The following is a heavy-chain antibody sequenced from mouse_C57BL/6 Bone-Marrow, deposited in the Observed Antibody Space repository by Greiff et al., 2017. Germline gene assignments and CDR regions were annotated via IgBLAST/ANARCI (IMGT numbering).Heavy chain of an antibody. V-gene: IGHV5-12*01. CDR1: GFTFSDYY. CDR2: ISNGGGST. Sequence: EVMLVESGGGLVQPGGSLKLSCAASGFTFSDYYMYWVRQTPEKRLEWVAYISNGGGSTYYPDTVKGRFTISRDNAKNTLYLQMSRLKSEDTAMYYCARHEGYYYGSSSAWFAYWGQGTLVTVSA. CDR3: ARHEGYYYGSSSAWFAY. J-gene: IGHJ3*01. D-gene: IGHD1-1*01.